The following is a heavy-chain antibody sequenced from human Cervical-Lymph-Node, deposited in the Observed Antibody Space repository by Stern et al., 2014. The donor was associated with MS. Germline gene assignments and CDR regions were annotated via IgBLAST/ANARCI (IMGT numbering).Heavy chain of an antibody. J-gene: IGHJ6*02. CDR3: ARASPGDGHNYGPDPNYHYFHVMDV. V-gene: IGHV4-31*03. CDR1: GGSISSGGYF. Sequence: QLQLQESGPGLVKPSQTLSLTCTVSGGSISSGGYFWSWIRQHPGKGLEWIGYIYHSGKTNYNPSLKSRVTISVNTSKNQFSLNLNSVTAADTAVYYCARASPGDGHNYGPDPNYHYFHVMDVWGQGTTVTVSS. CDR2: IYHSGKT. D-gene: IGHD5-18*01.